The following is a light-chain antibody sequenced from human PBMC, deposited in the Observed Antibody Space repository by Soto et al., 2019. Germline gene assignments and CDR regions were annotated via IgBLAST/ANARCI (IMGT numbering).Light chain of an antibody. V-gene: IGKV3-20*01. CDR3: QQYGSSPLIT. J-gene: IGKJ5*01. CDR2: GVS. CDR1: QRLSASD. Sequence: EIVLTQSPATVSLSPGERATLSCRASQRLSASDIAWYQQKPGQAPKFLIYGVSSRATGIPDRFSGSGSGTDFTLTISRLEPEDFAVYHCQQYGSSPLITFGQGTRLEIK.